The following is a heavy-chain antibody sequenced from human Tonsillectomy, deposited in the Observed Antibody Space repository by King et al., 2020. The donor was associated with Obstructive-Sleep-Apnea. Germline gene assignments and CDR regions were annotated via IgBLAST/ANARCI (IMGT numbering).Heavy chain of an antibody. CDR2: ISAYHGDT. J-gene: IGHJ5*02. CDR3: ARDEAVAGHNWFDP. CDR1: GYTFTTFG. Sequence: VQLVESGVEVKKPGASVKVSCKASGYTFTTFGISWVRQAPGQGLEWLGWISAYHGDTKFAQKLQGRVTITTDTSTSTASMELRSLRSDDTAVYYCARDEAVAGHNWFDPWGQGTLVTVSS. D-gene: IGHD6-19*01. V-gene: IGHV1-18*01.